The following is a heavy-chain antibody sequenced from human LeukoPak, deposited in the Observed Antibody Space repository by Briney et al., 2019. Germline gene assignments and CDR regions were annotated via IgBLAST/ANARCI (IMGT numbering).Heavy chain of an antibody. J-gene: IGHJ4*02. Sequence: GGSLRFSCAASGFTFSSYAMSWVRQAPGKGLEWVSAISGSGGSTYYADSVKGRFTISRDNSKNTLYLQMNSLRAEDTAVYYCAKGDVLLWFGALPEDYWGQGTLVTVSS. CDR3: AKGDVLLWFGALPEDY. V-gene: IGHV3-23*01. CDR2: ISGSGGST. CDR1: GFTFSSYA. D-gene: IGHD3-10*01.